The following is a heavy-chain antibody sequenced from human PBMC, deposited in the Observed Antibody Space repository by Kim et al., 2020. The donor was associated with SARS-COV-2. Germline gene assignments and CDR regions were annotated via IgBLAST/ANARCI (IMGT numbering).Heavy chain of an antibody. CDR1: GYSFTSYW. Sequence: GESLKISCKGSGYSFTSYWISWVRQMPGKGLEWMGRIDPSDSYTNYSPSFQGHVTISADKSIITAYLQWSSLKASDTAMYYCARGGYYDSSGYYKAVGAFDIWGQGTMVTVSS. CDR2: IDPSDSYT. V-gene: IGHV5-10-1*01. CDR3: ARGGYYDSSGYYKAVGAFDI. J-gene: IGHJ3*02. D-gene: IGHD3-22*01.